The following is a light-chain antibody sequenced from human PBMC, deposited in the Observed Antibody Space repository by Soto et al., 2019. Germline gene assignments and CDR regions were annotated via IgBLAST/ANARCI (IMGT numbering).Light chain of an antibody. V-gene: IGKV1-5*03. CDR3: QQYDVHPPT. Sequence: DIQMTQSPSTLSASAGDRVSITCRASQSISSWLAWYQQKAGKAPKLLIYKSFSLQSGVPSRFSGSGSGTEFTLTISSLQADDFATYYCQQYDVHPPTFGQGTRLEIK. CDR2: KSF. CDR1: QSISSW. J-gene: IGKJ5*01.